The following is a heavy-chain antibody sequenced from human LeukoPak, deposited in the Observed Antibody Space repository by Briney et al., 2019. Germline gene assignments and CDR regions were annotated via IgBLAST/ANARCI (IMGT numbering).Heavy chain of an antibody. CDR1: GYTFTGYY. Sequence: GASVKVSCKASGYTFTGYYMHWVRQAPGQGLEWMGWINPSGDSTTYAQKFQGRVTMTRDMSTSTVYMELSSLRSEDTAVYYCAGEHPAPYGDLPYSGYYYYMDVWGKGTTVTVSS. CDR2: INPSGDST. V-gene: IGHV1-46*01. J-gene: IGHJ6*03. CDR3: AGEHPAPYGDLPYSGYYYYMDV. D-gene: IGHD4-17*01.